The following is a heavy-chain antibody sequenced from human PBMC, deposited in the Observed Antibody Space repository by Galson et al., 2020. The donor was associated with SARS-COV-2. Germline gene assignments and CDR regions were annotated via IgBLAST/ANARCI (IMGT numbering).Heavy chain of an antibody. D-gene: IGHD6-13*01. CDR2: IRSRSYSHAT. Sequence: GESLKISCVTSGFIFSDSVIHWVRQASGKGLEWIGRIRSRSYSHATSYIASVKGRFIISRDDSKNTAFLQMNSLKPEDTAVYYCANKAGPGYSNNWYYLDYWGQGTLVTVSS. CDR1: GFIFSDSV. J-gene: IGHJ4*02. V-gene: IGHV3-73*01. CDR3: ANKAGPGYSNNWYYLDY.